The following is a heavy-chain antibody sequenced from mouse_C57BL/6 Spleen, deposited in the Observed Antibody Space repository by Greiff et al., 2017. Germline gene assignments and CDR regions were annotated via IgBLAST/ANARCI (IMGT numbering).Heavy chain of an antibody. CDR1: GFTFTDYY. Sequence: EVQRVESGGGLVQPGGSLSLSCAASGFTFTDYYMSWVRQPPGKALEWLGFIRNKANGYTTEYNASVKGRFTISTDNSQSFLYLQMNALRAEDSATYYCARYIDGYCYFDVWGTGTTVTVSS. D-gene: IGHD2-3*01. CDR2: IRNKANGYTT. J-gene: IGHJ1*03. CDR3: ARYIDGYCYFDV. V-gene: IGHV7-3*01.